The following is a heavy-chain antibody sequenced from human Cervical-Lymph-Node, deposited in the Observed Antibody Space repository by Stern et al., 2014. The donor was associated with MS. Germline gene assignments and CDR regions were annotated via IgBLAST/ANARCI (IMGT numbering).Heavy chain of an antibody. CDR3: VRRIAKSGIPFDY. CDR1: GYTFTSYY. Sequence: QLVQSGTEVKKPGASVNVSCEASGYTFTSYYMHWIRQAPGQGLEWIGVINSSGGTTNYAQKFRGRVTLTRDTSTRTVYLELSNLTSEDTAVYYCVRRIAKSGIPFDYWGQGTLVTVSS. V-gene: IGHV1-46*01. D-gene: IGHD6-13*01. CDR2: INSSGGTT. J-gene: IGHJ4*02.